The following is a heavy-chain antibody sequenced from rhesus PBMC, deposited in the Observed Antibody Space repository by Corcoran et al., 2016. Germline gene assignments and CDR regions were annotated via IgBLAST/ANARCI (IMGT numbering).Heavy chain of an antibody. J-gene: IGHJ4*01. CDR1: GGSIAGNY. V-gene: IGHV4-173*01. Sequence: QVQLQESGPGLVKPSETRSLTCAVSGGSIAGNYWSRFRQPPGKGLEWIGRLSDDGSTNYNPVLESRVTISPDTSRNQFSLKLRSVTAADTAVYYCASGGPNSPYWGQGVLVIVSS. D-gene: IGHD1-44*01. CDR2: LSDDGST. CDR3: ASGGPNSPY.